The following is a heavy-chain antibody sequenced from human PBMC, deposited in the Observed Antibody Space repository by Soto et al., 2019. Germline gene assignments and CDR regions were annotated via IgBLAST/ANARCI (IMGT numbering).Heavy chain of an antibody. D-gene: IGHD1-1*01. Sequence: SETLSLTCTVSGGSISSSSYYWGWIRQPPGKGLEWIGSIYYSGSTYYNPPLKSRVTISVDTSKNQFSLKLSSVTAADTAVYYCARLLNWNYYYYYAMDVWGQGTTVT. J-gene: IGHJ6*02. CDR3: ARLLNWNYYYYYAMDV. CDR2: IYYSGST. V-gene: IGHV4-39*01. CDR1: GGSISSSSYY.